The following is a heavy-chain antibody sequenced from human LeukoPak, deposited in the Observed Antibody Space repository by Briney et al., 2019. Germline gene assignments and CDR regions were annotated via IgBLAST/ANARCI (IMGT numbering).Heavy chain of an antibody. CDR1: GDSIGSSNYY. V-gene: IGHV4-39*07. CDR3: IRQWLWRAV. J-gene: IGHJ6*03. D-gene: IGHD6-19*01. CDR2: VFYTGSA. Sequence: NPSETLSLTCTVSGDSIGSSNYYWGWIRQPPGKGLEWIGSVFYTGSAYYNSSLKSRVIISVDTSKNQSSLRLNSVTAADMAVYYCIRQWLWRAVWGKGTTVTVSS.